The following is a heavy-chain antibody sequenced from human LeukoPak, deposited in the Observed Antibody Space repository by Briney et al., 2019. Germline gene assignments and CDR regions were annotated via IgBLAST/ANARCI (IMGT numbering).Heavy chain of an antibody. CDR1: GFTFSSYW. J-gene: IGHJ4*02. CDR3: ARAVRRSGYYKDYYFDY. Sequence: GGSLRLSCAASGFTFSSYWMHWVRQAPGKGLVWVSRINSDGSSTNYADSVKGRFTTSRDNAKNTLYLQMNSLRVEDTAVYYCARAVRRSGYYKDYYFDYRGQGTLVTVSS. CDR2: INSDGSST. V-gene: IGHV3-74*01. D-gene: IGHD3-22*01.